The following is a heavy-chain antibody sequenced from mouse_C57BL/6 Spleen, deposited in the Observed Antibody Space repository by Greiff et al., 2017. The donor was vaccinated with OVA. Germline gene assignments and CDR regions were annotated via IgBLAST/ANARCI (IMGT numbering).Heavy chain of an antibody. CDR3: ANDYDDGYWYFDV. J-gene: IGHJ1*03. Sequence: VHVKQSGPELVKPGASVKMSCKASGYTFTDYNMHWVKQSHGKSLEWIGYINPNNGGTSYNQKFKGKATLTVNKSSSTAYMELRSLTSEDSAVYYCANDYDDGYWYFDVWGTGTTVTVSS. CDR2: INPNNGGT. V-gene: IGHV1-22*01. CDR1: GYTFTDYN. D-gene: IGHD2-4*01.